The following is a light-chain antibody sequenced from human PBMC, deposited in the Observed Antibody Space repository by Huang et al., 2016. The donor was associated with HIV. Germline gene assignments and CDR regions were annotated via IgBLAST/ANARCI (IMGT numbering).Light chain of an antibody. Sequence: EIVWTQSPGSLSLYPGEGATLSCRASQSVNHTYLAWYQQQPGQAPRLLIFSASNRATGIPDRFGGSGSGTDFTLTIRSLEPEDFAMYYCQQYGSSPWT. CDR3: QQYGSSPWT. CDR2: SAS. CDR1: QSVNHTY. V-gene: IGKV3-20*01. J-gene: IGKJ1*01.